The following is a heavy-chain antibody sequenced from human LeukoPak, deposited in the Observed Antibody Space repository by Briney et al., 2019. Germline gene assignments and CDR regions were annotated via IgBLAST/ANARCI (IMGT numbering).Heavy chain of an antibody. CDR2: LNPNNGYT. Sequence: APVKVSCKTSGYTFIDYFIHWVRQAPGQGLEWMGRLNPNNGYTFYTEEFQGRVTMTSDTSISTAYMELTGLTSDDTALYYCARDLSSTSNWEFDYWGQGTLVTVSS. CDR1: GYTFIDYF. CDR3: ARDLSSTSNWEFDY. J-gene: IGHJ4*02. D-gene: IGHD7-27*01. V-gene: IGHV1-2*06.